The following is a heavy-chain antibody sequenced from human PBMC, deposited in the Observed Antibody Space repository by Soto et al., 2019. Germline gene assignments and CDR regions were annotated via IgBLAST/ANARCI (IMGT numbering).Heavy chain of an antibody. V-gene: IGHV4-30-2*01. Sequence: PSETLSLTCAVSGGSISSGGYSWSWIRQPPGKGLEWIGYIYHSGSTYYNPSLKNRVTISVDRSKNQFSLKLSSVTAADTAVYYCARLHCNSPNCVPLDPWGQGTLVTVSS. J-gene: IGHJ5*02. CDR2: IYHSGST. CDR3: ARLHCNSPNCVPLDP. D-gene: IGHD2-2*01. CDR1: GGSISSGGYS.